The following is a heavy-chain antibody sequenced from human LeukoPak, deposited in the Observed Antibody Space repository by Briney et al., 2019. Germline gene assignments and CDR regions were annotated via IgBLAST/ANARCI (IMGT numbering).Heavy chain of an antibody. D-gene: IGHD3-3*01. V-gene: IGHV4-34*01. Sequence: SKTLSLTCAVYGGSFSGHDWSWIRQPPGKGLEWIGVINHSGSTNYNPSLERRVTISVDTSKHHYYLELSSVTAADTAVYYCASGQYYDLWSGYYVDWGQGTLVTVSA. CDR2: INHSGST. CDR3: ASGQYYDLWSGYYVD. J-gene: IGHJ4*02. CDR1: GGSFSGHD.